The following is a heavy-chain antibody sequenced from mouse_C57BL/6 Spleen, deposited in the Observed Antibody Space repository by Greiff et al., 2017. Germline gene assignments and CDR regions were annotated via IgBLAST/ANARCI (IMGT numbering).Heavy chain of an antibody. Sequence: QVHVKQSGPELVKPGASVKLSCKASGYTFTSYDINWVKQRPGQGLEWIGWIYPRDGSTKYNEKFKGKATLTVDTSSSTAYMELHSLTSEDSAVYFCARKRDGSFDYWGQGTTLTVSS. D-gene: IGHD2-3*01. CDR1: GYTFTSYD. CDR2: IYPRDGST. J-gene: IGHJ2*01. V-gene: IGHV1-85*01. CDR3: ARKRDGSFDY.